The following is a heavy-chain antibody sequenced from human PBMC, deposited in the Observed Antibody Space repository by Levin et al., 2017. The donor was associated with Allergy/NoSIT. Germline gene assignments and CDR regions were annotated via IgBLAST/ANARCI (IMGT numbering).Heavy chain of an antibody. J-gene: IGHJ4*02. V-gene: IGHV3-30*18. CDR3: AKEQAQWLAHFDY. D-gene: IGHD6-19*01. CDR1: GFTFSSYG. Sequence: GGSLRLSCAASGFTFSSYGMHWVRQAPGKGLEWVAVISYDGSNKYYADSVKGRFTISRDNSKNTLYLQMNSLRAEDTAVYYCAKEQAQWLAHFDYWGQGTLVTVSS. CDR2: ISYDGSNK.